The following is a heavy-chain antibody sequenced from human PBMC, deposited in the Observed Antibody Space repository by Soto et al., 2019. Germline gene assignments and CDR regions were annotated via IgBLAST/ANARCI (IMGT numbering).Heavy chain of an antibody. Sequence: ASVKVFCKASGYTFTRYTMNWVRQAPGQRLEWMGWINPDNGNTKSSQKFQDRVIITRDTSASTAYMDLSSLRSEDTAVYYCARGIATGQLDPWGQGTLVTVSS. CDR1: GYTFTRYT. CDR2: INPDNGNT. CDR3: ARGIATGQLDP. V-gene: IGHV1-3*01. J-gene: IGHJ5*01. D-gene: IGHD2-15*01.